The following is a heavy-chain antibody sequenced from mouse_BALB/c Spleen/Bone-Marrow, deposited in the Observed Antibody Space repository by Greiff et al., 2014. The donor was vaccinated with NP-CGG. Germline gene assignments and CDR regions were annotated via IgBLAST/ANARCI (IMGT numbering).Heavy chain of an antibody. Sequence: QVQLQQSGTEVVRPGASVKLSCKASGYSFTTYWMNWVKQRPGQGLEWIGMIHPSDSETRLNQKFKDKATLTVDKSSSTAYMQLNSPTSEDSAVYYCAREKVYYGISWFAYWGQGILVTVSA. CDR1: GYSFTTYW. V-gene: IGHV1-61*01. J-gene: IGHJ3*01. CDR3: AREKVYYGISWFAY. D-gene: IGHD2-1*01. CDR2: IHPSDSET.